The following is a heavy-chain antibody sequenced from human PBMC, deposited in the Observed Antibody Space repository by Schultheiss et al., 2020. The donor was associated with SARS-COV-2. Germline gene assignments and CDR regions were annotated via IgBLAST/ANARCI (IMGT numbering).Heavy chain of an antibody. CDR3: ARGSSYYGSGSYFSYFDY. CDR2: IYHSGST. CDR1: GDSISSYY. J-gene: IGHJ4*02. D-gene: IGHD3-10*01. V-gene: IGHV4-38-2*01. Sequence: SETLSLTCAVSGDSISSYYWSWIRQPPGKGLEWIGSIYHSGSTYYNPSLKSRVTISVDTSKNQFSLKLSSVTAADTAVYYCARGSSYYGSGSYFSYFDYWGQGTLVTVSS.